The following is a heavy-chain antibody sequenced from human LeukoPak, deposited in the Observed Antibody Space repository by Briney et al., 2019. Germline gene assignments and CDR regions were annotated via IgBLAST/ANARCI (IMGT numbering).Heavy chain of an antibody. J-gene: IGHJ4*02. CDR3: ARDRDLYVADY. CDR2: MKGDGSEI. CDR1: GFTFSTYW. V-gene: IGHV3-7*01. Sequence: GGSLRLSCAASGFTFSTYWMTWVRQAPGKGLEWVANMKGDGSEIYYVDSVKGRFTISRDNAKNLLYLQMNNLRDEDTAVYYCARDRDLYVADYWGQGTLLTVSS. D-gene: IGHD5/OR15-5a*01.